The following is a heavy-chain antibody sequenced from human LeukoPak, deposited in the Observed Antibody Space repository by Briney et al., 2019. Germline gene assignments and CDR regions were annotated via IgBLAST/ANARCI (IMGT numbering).Heavy chain of an antibody. D-gene: IGHD3-22*01. Sequence: GGSLRLSCAASGFTVGSNYMSWVRQAPGKGLEWVSVIYSGGSTYYADSVKSRFTISIDNSKNTLYLQMNSLRAEDTAVYYCARDAPGDSSGYDYYYGMDVWGQGTTVTVSS. V-gene: IGHV3-53*01. CDR2: IYSGGST. J-gene: IGHJ6*02. CDR1: GFTVGSNY. CDR3: ARDAPGDSSGYDYYYGMDV.